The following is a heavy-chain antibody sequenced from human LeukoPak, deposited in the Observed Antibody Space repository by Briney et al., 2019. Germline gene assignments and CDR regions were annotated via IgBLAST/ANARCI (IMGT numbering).Heavy chain of an antibody. D-gene: IGHD6-25*01. Sequence: ASVKVSCKASGYTFTSYYMHWVRQAPGQGLEWMGIINPSSGSTTYAQKFQGSVTMTRDTSTSTVYMDLSSLRSEDTAVYYCARVIAARKNAFDIWGQGTMVTVSS. CDR1: GYTFTSYY. V-gene: IGHV1-46*01. J-gene: IGHJ3*02. CDR2: INPSSGST. CDR3: ARVIAARKNAFDI.